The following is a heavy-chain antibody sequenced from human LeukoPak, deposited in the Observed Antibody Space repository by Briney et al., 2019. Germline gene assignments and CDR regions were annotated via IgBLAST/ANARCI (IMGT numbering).Heavy chain of an antibody. Sequence: PGRSLRLSCAASGISFSRYAMHRGRQAPGERLEWVEVISYDGSTEYYADSVKGRFTIARDNSKNTLYVQMNSLRPDDTAVYYCARDGYCGSASCYGWFDPWGQGTLVTVSS. CDR2: ISYDGSTE. CDR1: GISFSRYA. V-gene: IGHV3-30*01. J-gene: IGHJ5*02. CDR3: ARDGYCGSASCYGWFDP. D-gene: IGHD2-2*03.